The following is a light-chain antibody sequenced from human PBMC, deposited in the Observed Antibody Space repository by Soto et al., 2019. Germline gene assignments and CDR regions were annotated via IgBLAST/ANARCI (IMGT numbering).Light chain of an antibody. J-gene: IGLJ3*02. CDR2: SNN. CDR3: AAWDDSLNGRV. CDR1: SSNIGSNT. V-gene: IGLV1-44*01. Sequence: QSGLTQPPSASGTPGQRVTISCSGSSSNIGSNTVSWYQQLPLSAPKLLIYSNNQRPSGVPDRFSGSKSATSASLAISGLQSEDEADYYCAAWDDSLNGRVFGGGTKLTVL.